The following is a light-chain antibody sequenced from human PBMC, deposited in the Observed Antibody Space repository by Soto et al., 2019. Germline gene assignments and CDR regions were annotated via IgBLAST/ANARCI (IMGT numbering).Light chain of an antibody. Sequence: EIVMTQSPATLSVSPGERATLSCRASQSVSSSYLAWYQQKPGQAPRLLIYGASTRATGIPARFSGSGSGTEFTLTISSLQSEDLAVYYCHQYNNWSWTFGQGTKVDIK. CDR1: QSVSSSY. J-gene: IGKJ1*01. V-gene: IGKV3-15*01. CDR2: GAS. CDR3: HQYNNWSWT.